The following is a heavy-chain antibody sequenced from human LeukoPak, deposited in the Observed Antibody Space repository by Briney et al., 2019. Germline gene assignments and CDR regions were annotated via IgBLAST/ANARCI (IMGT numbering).Heavy chain of an antibody. CDR3: AKAVGATLKALFDY. CDR1: GFTFSSYA. CDR2: ISGSGGST. Sequence: GGSLRLSCAASGFTFSSYAMSWVRQAPGKGLEWVSAISGSGGSTYYADSVKGRFTISRDNSKNTLYLQMNSLRAEDTAVYYSAKAVGATLKALFDYWGQGTLVTVSS. V-gene: IGHV3-23*01. D-gene: IGHD1-26*01. J-gene: IGHJ4*02.